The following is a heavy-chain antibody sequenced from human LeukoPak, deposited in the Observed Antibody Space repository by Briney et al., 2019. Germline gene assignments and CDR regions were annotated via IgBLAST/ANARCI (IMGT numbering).Heavy chain of an antibody. CDR2: IIPILGIA. D-gene: IGHD6-19*01. J-gene: IGHJ4*02. CDR3: AIVTGRLVGEIWD. Sequence: SVKVSCKASGGIFSSYAISWVRQAPGQGLEWMGRIIPILGIANYAQKFQGRVTITADKSTSTAYMELSSLRSEDTAVYYCAIVTGRLVGEIWDWGQGTLVTVSS. CDR1: GGIFSSYA. V-gene: IGHV1-69*04.